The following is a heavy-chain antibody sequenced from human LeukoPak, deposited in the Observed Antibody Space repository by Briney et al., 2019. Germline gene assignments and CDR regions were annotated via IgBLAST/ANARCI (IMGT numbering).Heavy chain of an antibody. D-gene: IGHD4/OR15-4a*01. CDR1: GFTFSSYR. Sequence: GGSLRLSCAASGFTFSSYRMNWVRQAPGKGLEWVSSISSSSNYIYYADSVRGRFTISRDNAKNSLYLQVNSLRAEDTAVYSCARDDYGGFDYWGQGTLVTVSS. V-gene: IGHV3-21*01. CDR3: ARDDYGGFDY. CDR2: ISSSSNYI. J-gene: IGHJ4*02.